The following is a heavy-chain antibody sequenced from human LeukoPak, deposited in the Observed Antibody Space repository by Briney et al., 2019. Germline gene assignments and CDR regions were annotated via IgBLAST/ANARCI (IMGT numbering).Heavy chain of an antibody. CDR2: IYYSGST. D-gene: IGHD1-7*01. J-gene: IGHJ4*02. V-gene: IGHV4-30-4*08. Sequence: SQTLSLTCTVSGGSISSGDYYWSWIRQPPGKGLEWIGYIYYSGSTYYNPSLKSRVTTSVDTSKNQFPLKLSSVTAADTAVYYCARAQLRNFDYWGQGTLVTVSS. CDR1: GGSISSGDYY. CDR3: ARAQLRNFDY.